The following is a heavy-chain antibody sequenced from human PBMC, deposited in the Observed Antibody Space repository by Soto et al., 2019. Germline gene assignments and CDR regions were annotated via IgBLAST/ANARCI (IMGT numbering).Heavy chain of an antibody. J-gene: IGHJ4*02. D-gene: IGHD6-13*01. CDR1: GGSISSCD. CDR3: ARSIAGAGIFDY. CDR2: IYYSGST. Sequence: PSETLSLTCPVSGGSISSCDCSWIRQPPGKGLEWIGYIYYSGSTNYNPSLKSRVTISVDTSKNQFSLKLSSVTAADTAVYYCARSIAGAGIFDYWGQGTLVTVSS. V-gene: IGHV4-59*01.